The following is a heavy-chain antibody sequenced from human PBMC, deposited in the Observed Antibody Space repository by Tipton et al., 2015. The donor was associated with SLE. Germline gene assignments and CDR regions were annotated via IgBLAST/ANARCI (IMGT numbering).Heavy chain of an antibody. Sequence: QLVQSGAEVKKPGESLKISCRGSGYSFTNYWIAWVRQMPGKGLEWMGRIDPSDSYTNYSPSFQGHVTISADKSISTAYLQWSSLKASDTAMYYCASLTYYYGSGSWPDAFDIWGQGTMVTVSS. D-gene: IGHD3-10*01. CDR1: GYSFTNYW. CDR3: ASLTYYYGSGSWPDAFDI. V-gene: IGHV5-10-1*01. CDR2: IDPSDSYT. J-gene: IGHJ3*02.